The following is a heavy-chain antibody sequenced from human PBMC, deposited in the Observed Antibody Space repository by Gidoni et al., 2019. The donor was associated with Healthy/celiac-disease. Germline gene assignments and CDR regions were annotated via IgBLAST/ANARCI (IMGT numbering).Heavy chain of an antibody. CDR3: ARHRYCSSTSCYIFDY. J-gene: IGHJ4*02. CDR1: GYSFTSYW. Sequence: EVQLVQSGAEVKKPGESLKISCTGSGYSFTSYWIGWVRQMPGKGLEWMGIIYPGDSDTRYSPSFQGQVTISADKSISTAYLQWSSLKASDTAMYYCARHRYCSSTSCYIFDYWGQGTLVTVSS. CDR2: IYPGDSDT. D-gene: IGHD2-2*02. V-gene: IGHV5-51*01.